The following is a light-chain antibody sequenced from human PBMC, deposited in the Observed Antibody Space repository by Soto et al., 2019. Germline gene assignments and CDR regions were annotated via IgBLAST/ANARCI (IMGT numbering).Light chain of an antibody. CDR2: DVS. V-gene: IGKV1-5*01. Sequence: DIQMTQSPSTLSASIGDRVTITCRASQSINGRLAWYQQKPGRPPKLLIYDVSFLESGVPSRFSGSGSGTDFNLTISTLRPDDSATFYCQQYKVYPYTFGQGTRLDIQ. J-gene: IGKJ2*01. CDR1: QSINGR. CDR3: QQYKVYPYT.